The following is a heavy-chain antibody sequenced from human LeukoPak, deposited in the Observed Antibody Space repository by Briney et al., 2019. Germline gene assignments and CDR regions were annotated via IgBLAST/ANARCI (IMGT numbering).Heavy chain of an antibody. CDR2: ISSRRSHI. CDR3: ARVGYYYGSGSSPVQVFDY. CDR1: GFTFSDYT. D-gene: IGHD3-10*01. V-gene: IGHV3-21*04. J-gene: IGHJ4*02. Sequence: GGSLRLSCAASGFTFSDYTMNWVRQAPGKGLEWVSSISSRRSHIYYADSVKGRFTISRNNAKNSLYLQMNSLRAEDTAVYYCARVGYYYGSGSSPVQVFDYWGQGTLVTVSS.